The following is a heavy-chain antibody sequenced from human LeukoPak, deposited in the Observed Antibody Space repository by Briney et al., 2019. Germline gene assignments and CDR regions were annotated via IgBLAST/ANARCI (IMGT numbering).Heavy chain of an antibody. CDR2: IRQGGSSI. J-gene: IGHJ4*02. CDR3: ARAVDLADY. Sequence: GGSLRLSCAASGFTFSDYYMSWIRQAPGEGLEWVANIRQGGSSIFYADSVKGRFTTSRDNAKNSVFLQMDNLTPDDTAVYYCARAVDLADYWGQGTLVTVSS. V-gene: IGHV3-7*01. CDR1: GFTFSDYY.